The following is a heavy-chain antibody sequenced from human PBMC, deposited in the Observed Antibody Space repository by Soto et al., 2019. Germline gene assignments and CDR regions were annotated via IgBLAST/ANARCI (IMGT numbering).Heavy chain of an antibody. Sequence: EVQLVQSGAEVKKPGESLRISCKGSGYSFTSYWISWVRQMPGKGLEWMGRIDPSDSYTNYSPSFQGHVTISADKSISTAYLQWSSMKASDTDMYYCARHVKGSGSYYDFDYWGQGTLVTVSS. CDR1: GYSFTSYW. CDR2: IDPSDSYT. V-gene: IGHV5-10-1*01. J-gene: IGHJ4*02. D-gene: IGHD1-26*01. CDR3: ARHVKGSGSYYDFDY.